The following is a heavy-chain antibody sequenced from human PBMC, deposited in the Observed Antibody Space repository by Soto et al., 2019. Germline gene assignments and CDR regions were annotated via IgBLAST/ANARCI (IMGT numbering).Heavy chain of an antibody. CDR2: IIPILGIA. J-gene: IGHJ6*03. CDR1: GGTFSSYT. Sequence: ASVKVSCKASGGTFSSYTISWVRQAPGQGLEWMGRIIPILGIANYAQKFQGRVTITADKSTSTAYMELSSLRSEDTAVYYCATLSPSGYSSSWDEENTYYYYYMDVWGKGTTVTVSS. CDR3: ATLSPSGYSSSWDEENTYYYYYMDV. D-gene: IGHD6-13*01. V-gene: IGHV1-69*02.